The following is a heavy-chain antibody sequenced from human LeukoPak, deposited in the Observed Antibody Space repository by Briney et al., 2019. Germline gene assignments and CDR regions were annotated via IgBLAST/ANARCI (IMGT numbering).Heavy chain of an antibody. J-gene: IGHJ5*02. CDR1: GFTFSSYA. D-gene: IGHD2-2*01. Sequence: GGSLRLSCAASGFTFSSYAMSWVRQAPGKGLEWVSAISGSGGSTYYADSVKGWFTISRDNSKNTLYLQMNSLRAEDTAVYYCAKDWERYCSSTSCINWFDPWGQGTLVTVSS. CDR2: ISGSGGST. CDR3: AKDWERYCSSTSCINWFDP. V-gene: IGHV3-23*01.